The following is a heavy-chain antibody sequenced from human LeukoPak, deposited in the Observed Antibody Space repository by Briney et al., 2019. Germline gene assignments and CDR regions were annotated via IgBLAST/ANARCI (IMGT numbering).Heavy chain of an antibody. CDR3: AKDQGFSYYYLDF. J-gene: IGHJ4*02. V-gene: IGHV3-23*01. CDR1: GFTYNSHA. D-gene: IGHD5-18*01. CDR2: ISGNGATT. Sequence: GGSLRLSCVASGFTYNSHAMSWVRQAPGKGLEWVSGISGNGATTYYTDSVRGRFTISRDNSKNTVYLQMSSLSAEDTAVYFCAKDQGFSYYYLDFWGQGILGTVSS.